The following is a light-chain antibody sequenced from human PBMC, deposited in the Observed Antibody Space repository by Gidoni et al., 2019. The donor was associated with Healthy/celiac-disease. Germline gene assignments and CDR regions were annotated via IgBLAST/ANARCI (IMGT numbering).Light chain of an antibody. J-gene: IGKJ2*01. V-gene: IGKV3-11*01. Sequence: EIVLTQSPATLSLSPGETATLSCRASQSVSSYLAWYQQKPGQAPRLLIYDASNRATGIPARFSGSGSGTDVTLTISSLEPEDFAVYYCQQRSNWPLYTFGQGTKLEIK. CDR2: DAS. CDR3: QQRSNWPLYT. CDR1: QSVSSY.